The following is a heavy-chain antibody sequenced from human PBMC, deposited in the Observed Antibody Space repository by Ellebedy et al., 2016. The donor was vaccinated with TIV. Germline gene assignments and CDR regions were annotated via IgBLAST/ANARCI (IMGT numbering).Heavy chain of an antibody. D-gene: IGHD3-10*01. V-gene: IGHV3-74*01. Sequence: GESLKISCAASGFTFSGYWMHWVRQAPGRGLVWVSRISNDGSSTSYADSVKGRFTISRDNAKNTLYLQMNSLRAEDTAMYYCARDDGSEGALGYWGQGTLVTVSS. CDR2: ISNDGSST. CDR1: GFTFSGYW. J-gene: IGHJ4*02. CDR3: ARDDGSEGALGY.